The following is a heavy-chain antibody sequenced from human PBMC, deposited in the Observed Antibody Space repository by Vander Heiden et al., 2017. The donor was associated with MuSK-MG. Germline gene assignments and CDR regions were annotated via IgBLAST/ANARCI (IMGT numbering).Heavy chain of an antibody. Sequence: LAQSGAEVKKPGASVKVSCKASGYTFTSYGISWVRQAPGQGLEWMGWISAYNGDTNYAQKLQGRVTMTTDTSTSTAYMELRSLRSDDTAVYYCARLYYDSSGYYERRAFDIWGQGTMVTVSS. CDR1: GYTFTSYG. CDR3: ARLYYDSSGYYERRAFDI. D-gene: IGHD3-22*01. CDR2: ISAYNGDT. V-gene: IGHV1-18*01. J-gene: IGHJ3*02.